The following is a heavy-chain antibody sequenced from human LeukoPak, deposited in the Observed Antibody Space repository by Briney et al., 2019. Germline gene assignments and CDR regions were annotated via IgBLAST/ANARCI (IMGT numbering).Heavy chain of an antibody. CDR2: IYYSGST. CDR3: ASPSRDAFDI. V-gene: IGHV4-39*01. Sequence: PSETLSLTCTVSGGSISGSSYYWGWIRQPPGKGLEWIGSIYYSGSTYYNPSLKSRVTISVDTSKNQFSLKLSSVTAADTAVYYCASPSRDAFDIWGQGTMVTVSS. CDR1: GGSISGSSYY. J-gene: IGHJ3*02.